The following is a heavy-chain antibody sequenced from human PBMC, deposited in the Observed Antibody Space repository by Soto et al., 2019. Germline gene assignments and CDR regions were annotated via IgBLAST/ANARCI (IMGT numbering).Heavy chain of an antibody. Sequence: SETLSLTCAVSGASIRSNNWWSWVRQPPGKGLKWIGEIFHSGSTNYNPSLKTRLTISVDKSKNQFSLKLSSVTAADTAVYYCARVYSGSYSDSWGRGTLVTVS. D-gene: IGHD1-26*01. J-gene: IGHJ4*02. CDR3: ARVYSGSYSDS. CDR2: IFHSGST. CDR1: GASIRSNNW. V-gene: IGHV4-4*02.